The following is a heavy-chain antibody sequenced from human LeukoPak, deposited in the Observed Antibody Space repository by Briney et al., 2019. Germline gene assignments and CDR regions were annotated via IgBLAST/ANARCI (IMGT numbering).Heavy chain of an antibody. CDR2: MNPNSGNT. V-gene: IGHV1-8*01. CDR1: EYTFASYD. Sequence: ASVKVSCKASEYTFASYDINWVRQAPGQGLEWMGWMNPNSGNTGYAQKFQGRVTMTRNTSINIAYMELSSLRSEDTAVYYCARGYSYGSTYFDYWGQGTLVTVSS. D-gene: IGHD5-18*01. J-gene: IGHJ4*02. CDR3: ARGYSYGSTYFDY.